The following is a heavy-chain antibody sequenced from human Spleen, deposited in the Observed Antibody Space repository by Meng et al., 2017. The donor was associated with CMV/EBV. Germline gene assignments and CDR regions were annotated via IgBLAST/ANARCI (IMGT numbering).Heavy chain of an antibody. J-gene: IGHJ4*02. CDR1: GFTFGDYA. D-gene: IGHD6-6*01. CDR3: ARDYSGGEYSSSSLGY. CDR2: ITRKGHGGTT. V-gene: IGHV3-49*04. Sequence: GESLKISCSASGFTFGDYAMSWVRQAPGKGLEWIGLITRKGHGGTTQYAASVKGRFTISRDDSRGVAYLQMNSLRAEDTAVYYCARDYSGGEYSSSSLGYWGQGTLVTVSS.